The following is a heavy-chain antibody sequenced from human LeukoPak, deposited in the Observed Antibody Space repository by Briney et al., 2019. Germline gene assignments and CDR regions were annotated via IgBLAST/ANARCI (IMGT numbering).Heavy chain of an antibody. V-gene: IGHV4-59*01. CDR3: ARDGATVPTLRGAFDI. Sequence: SETLSLTCTVSGGSISSYYWSWIRQPPGKGLEWIGYIYYSGSTNYNPSLKSRVTISVDTSKNQFSLKLSSVTAADTAVYYCARDGATVPTLRGAFDIWGQGTMVTVSS. CDR1: GGSISSYY. D-gene: IGHD4-17*01. J-gene: IGHJ3*02. CDR2: IYYSGST.